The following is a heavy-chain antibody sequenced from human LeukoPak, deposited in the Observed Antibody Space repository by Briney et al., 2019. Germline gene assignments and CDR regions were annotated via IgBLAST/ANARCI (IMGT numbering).Heavy chain of an antibody. J-gene: IGHJ4*02. CDR3: ARDEGIVVVTTNFDY. CDR2: ISYDGSNK. CDR1: GFTFSSYA. D-gene: IGHD3-22*01. Sequence: GGSLRLSCAASGFTFSSYAMHWVRQAPGKGLEWVAVISYDGSNKYYADSVKGRFTISRDNSKNTLYLQMNSLRAEDTAVYYCARDEGIVVVTTNFDYWGQGTLVTVSS. V-gene: IGHV3-30-3*01.